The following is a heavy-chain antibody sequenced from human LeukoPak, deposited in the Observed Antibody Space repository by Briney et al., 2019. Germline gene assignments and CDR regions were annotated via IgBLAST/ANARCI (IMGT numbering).Heavy chain of an antibody. D-gene: IGHD4-11*01. V-gene: IGHV3-7*01. CDR1: GFTFSSYY. CDR3: ARLFGHVTTQDY. Sequence: PGGSLRLSCAASGFTFSSYYMSWVRQTPGKGLEWMATLWPDGSTVYCVDYVRGRFTISRDNASNSSYLQMNSLTVEDTAVFYCARLFGHVTTQDYWGRGTQAGVSS. J-gene: IGHJ4*02. CDR2: LWPDGSTV.